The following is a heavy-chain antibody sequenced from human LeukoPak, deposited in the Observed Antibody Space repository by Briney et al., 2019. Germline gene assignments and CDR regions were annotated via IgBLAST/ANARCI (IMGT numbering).Heavy chain of an antibody. V-gene: IGHV4-4*07. CDR1: GGSISNYY. J-gene: IGHJ3*02. CDR3: ARHGGVVVPAAPSAFDI. D-gene: IGHD2-2*01. CDR2: IYPSGST. Sequence: SETLSLTCTVSGGSISNYYWSWIRQPAGKGLEWIGHIYPSGSTNYNPSLKSRVTMSLDTSKNQFSLKLNSVTAADTAVYYCARHGGVVVPAAPSAFDIWGQGTKVTVFS.